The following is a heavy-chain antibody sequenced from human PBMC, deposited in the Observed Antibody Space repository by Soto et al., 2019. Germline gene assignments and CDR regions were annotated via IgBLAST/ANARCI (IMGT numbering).Heavy chain of an antibody. D-gene: IGHD1-26*01. CDR2: IYWDDDK. J-gene: IGHJ5*02. V-gene: IGHV2-5*02. Sequence: SGPTLVNPTQTLTLTCTFSGFSLSTSGVGVGWIRQPPGKALEWLALIYWDDDKRYSPSLKSRLTITKDTSKNQVVLTMTNMDPVDTATYYCAHKGRFRIVGAEGDWFDPWGQGTLVTVSS. CDR3: AHKGRFRIVGAEGDWFDP. CDR1: GFSLSTSGVG.